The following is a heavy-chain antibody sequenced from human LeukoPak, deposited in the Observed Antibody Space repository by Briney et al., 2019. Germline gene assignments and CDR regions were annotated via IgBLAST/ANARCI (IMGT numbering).Heavy chain of an antibody. CDR1: GFTFSNVW. CDR2: IKSKKDGETI. Sequence: PGGSLRLSCGASGFTFSNVWMSWVRQAPGKGPEWVGRIKSKKDGETIDYAAPAKGRFSISRDDSINTLYLQMNSLKTEDTAVYYCATGAPSGGGYFDYWGQGTLVTVSS. J-gene: IGHJ4*02. CDR3: ATGAPSGGGYFDY. V-gene: IGHV3-15*01. D-gene: IGHD2-15*01.